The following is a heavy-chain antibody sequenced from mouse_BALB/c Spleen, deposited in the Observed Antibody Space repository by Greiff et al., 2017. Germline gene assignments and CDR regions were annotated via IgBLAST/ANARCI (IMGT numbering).Heavy chain of an antibody. D-gene: IGHD2-10*01. CDR1: GYSITSDYA. Sequence: EVKLVESGPGLVKPSQSLSLTCTVTGYSITSDYAWNWIRQFPGNKLEWMGYISYSGSTSYNPSLKSRISITRDTSKNQFFLQLNSVTTEDTATYYCARRAYYGNSDAMDYWGQGTSVTVSS. CDR3: ARRAYYGNSDAMDY. CDR2: ISYSGST. V-gene: IGHV3-2*02. J-gene: IGHJ4*01.